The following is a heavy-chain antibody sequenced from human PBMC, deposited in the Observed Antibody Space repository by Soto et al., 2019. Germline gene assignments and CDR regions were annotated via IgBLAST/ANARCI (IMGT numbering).Heavy chain of an antibody. Sequence: GASVKVSCKASGGTFSSYTISWVRQAPGQGLEWMGRIIPILGIANYAQKFQGRVTITADKSTSTAYMELSSLRSEDTAVYYCARGRLPLTYCSGGSCNGFDYWGQGTLVTVSS. V-gene: IGHV1-69*02. CDR3: ARGRLPLTYCSGGSCNGFDY. D-gene: IGHD2-15*01. CDR1: GGTFSSYT. CDR2: IIPILGIA. J-gene: IGHJ4*02.